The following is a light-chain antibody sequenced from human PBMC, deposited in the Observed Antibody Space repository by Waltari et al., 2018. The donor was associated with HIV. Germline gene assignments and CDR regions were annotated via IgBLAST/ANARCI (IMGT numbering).Light chain of an antibody. CDR2: GAS. CDR3: QQYNKA. J-gene: IGKJ1*01. V-gene: IGKV3-15*01. CDR1: QSVSSN. Sequence: EIVMTQSPATLSVSPGERATLSCRAGQSVSSNLAWYQQKHVQAPRLLIYGASTRATGIPARFSGSGSGTEFTLTISSLQSEDFAVYYCQQYNKAFGQGTKVEIK.